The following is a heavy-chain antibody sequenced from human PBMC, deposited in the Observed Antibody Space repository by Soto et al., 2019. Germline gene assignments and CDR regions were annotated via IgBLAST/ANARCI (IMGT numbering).Heavy chain of an antibody. V-gene: IGHV1-18*01. CDR1: GYTFTSYG. D-gene: IGHD1-1*01. J-gene: IGHJ4*02. CDR3: ARGRYGDY. Sequence: QVHLVQSGAEVKKPGASVKVSCKASGYTFTSYGITWVRQAPGQGLEWMGWISAHNGNTDYAQKLQGRVIVTRDTSTSTADMELRSLRSDVTAVYYCARGRYGDYWGQGALVTVSS. CDR2: ISAHNGNT.